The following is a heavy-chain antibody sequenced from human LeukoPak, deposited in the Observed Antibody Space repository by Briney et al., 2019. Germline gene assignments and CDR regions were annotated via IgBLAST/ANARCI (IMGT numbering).Heavy chain of an antibody. CDR2: IRSKANRHTT. CDR1: GFIFSDHH. Sequence: GGSLRLSCAVSGFIFSDHHMDRVRQAPGKGLEWVGRIRSKANRHTTEYAASVKGRFTVSRDDSKNSLYLQMNSLKTEDTAVYYCSRSPAGNVLDQWGQGTLVTVSS. V-gene: IGHV3-72*01. J-gene: IGHJ5*02. D-gene: IGHD2-8*01. CDR3: SRSPAGNVLDQ.